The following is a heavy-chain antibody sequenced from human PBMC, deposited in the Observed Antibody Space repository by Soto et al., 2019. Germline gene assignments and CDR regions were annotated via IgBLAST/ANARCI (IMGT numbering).Heavy chain of an antibody. D-gene: IGHD1-26*01. CDR3: AKTLYSGSYYAAFDI. V-gene: IGHV3-23*01. J-gene: IGHJ3*02. CDR1: GFTFSNYA. Sequence: GSLRLSCAASGFTFSNYAMNWVRQAPGRGLAWVSTTTSGGNTYYADSVKGRFTISRDNSKNTLYMQMHSLRSEETAIYYCAKTLYSGSYYAAFDIW. CDR2: TTSGGNT.